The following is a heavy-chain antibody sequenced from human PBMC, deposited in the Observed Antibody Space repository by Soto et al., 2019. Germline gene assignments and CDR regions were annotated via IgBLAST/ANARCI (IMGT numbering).Heavy chain of an antibody. CDR3: ARDRAAGTFDY. J-gene: IGHJ4*02. CDR2: ISSNGGST. CDR1: GFTFSSYA. V-gene: IGHV3-64*01. D-gene: IGHD6-13*01. Sequence: PGGSLRLSCAASGFTFSSYAMHWVRQAPGKGLEYVSAISSNGGSTYYANSVKGRFTISRDNSKNTLYLQMGSLRAEDMAVYYCARDRAAGTFDYWGQGTLVTVSS.